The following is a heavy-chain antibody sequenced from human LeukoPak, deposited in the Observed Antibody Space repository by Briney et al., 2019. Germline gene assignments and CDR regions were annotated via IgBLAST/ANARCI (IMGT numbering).Heavy chain of an antibody. V-gene: IGHV3-21*01. CDR3: ARDYGGSYYFDY. CDR1: GFTFSIYT. D-gene: IGHD4-23*01. Sequence: RPGGSLRLSCAASGFTFSIYTMNWVRQAPGKGLEWVSSITSSSSYIYYADSVKGRFTISRDNAKNSLYLQMNSLRAEDTAIYYCARDYGGSYYFDYWGQGTLVTVSS. CDR2: ITSSSSYI. J-gene: IGHJ4*02.